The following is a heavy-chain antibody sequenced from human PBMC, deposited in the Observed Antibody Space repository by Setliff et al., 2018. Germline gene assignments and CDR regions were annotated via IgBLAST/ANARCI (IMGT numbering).Heavy chain of an antibody. V-gene: IGHV3-74*01. CDR3: ARGAVGVTPTPDY. CDR2: INKDGDGT. D-gene: IGHD2-21*02. J-gene: IGHJ4*02. Sequence: GGSLRLSCEASGFSFNNYWMYWVRQVPGKGLVWVSGINKDGDGTRYADSVKGRFTISRDNAKNSLYLQMNSLRAEDTAVYYCARGAVGVTPTPDYWGQGTLVTVSS. CDR1: GFSFNNYW.